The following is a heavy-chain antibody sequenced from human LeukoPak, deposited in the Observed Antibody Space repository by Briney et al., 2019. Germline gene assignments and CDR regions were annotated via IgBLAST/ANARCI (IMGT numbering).Heavy chain of an antibody. D-gene: IGHD5-12*01. J-gene: IGHJ4*02. CDR3: ASLGGYGYGNY. Sequence: PGRSLRLPCAASGFTFSSYAMHWVRQAPGKGLEWVAVISYDGSNKYYADSVKGRFTISRDNSKNTLYLQMNSLRAEDTAVYYCASLGGYGYGNYWGQGTLVTVSS. CDR2: ISYDGSNK. CDR1: GFTFSSYA. V-gene: IGHV3-30-3*01.